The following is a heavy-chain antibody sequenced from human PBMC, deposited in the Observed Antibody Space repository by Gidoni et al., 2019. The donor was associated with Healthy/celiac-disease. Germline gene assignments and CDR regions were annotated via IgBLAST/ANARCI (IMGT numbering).Heavy chain of an antibody. CDR2: INHSGST. Sequence: QVQLQHWGAGLLKPSETLSLTCAVYGGSFSGYYWSWIRQPPGKGLEWMGEINHSGSTNYNPSLKSRVTISVDTSKNQFSLKLSSVTAADTAVYYCARWEYGDYAAYYFDYWGQGTLVTVSS. CDR1: GGSFSGYY. CDR3: ARWEYGDYAAYYFDY. V-gene: IGHV4-34*01. J-gene: IGHJ4*02. D-gene: IGHD4-17*01.